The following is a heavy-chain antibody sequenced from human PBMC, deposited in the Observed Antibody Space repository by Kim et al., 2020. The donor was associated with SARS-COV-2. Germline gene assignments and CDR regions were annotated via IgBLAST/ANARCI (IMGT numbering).Heavy chain of an antibody. V-gene: IGHV4-39*01. CDR2: IYYSGST. J-gene: IGHJ3*02. CDR3: ARIVGATRDAFDI. D-gene: IGHD1-26*01. CDR1: GGSISSSSYY. Sequence: SETLSLTCTVSGGSISSSSYYWGWIRQPPGKGLEWIGSIYYSGSTYYNPSLKSRVTISVDTSKNQFSLKLSSVTAADTAVYYCARIVGATRDAFDIWGQGTMVTVSS.